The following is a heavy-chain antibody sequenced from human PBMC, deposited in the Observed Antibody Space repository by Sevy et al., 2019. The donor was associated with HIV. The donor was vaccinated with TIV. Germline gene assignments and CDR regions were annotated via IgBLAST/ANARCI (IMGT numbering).Heavy chain of an antibody. D-gene: IGHD6-13*01. CDR3: ARDKAAPIPAFDY. J-gene: IGHJ4*02. V-gene: IGHV3-7*01. CDR2: IKQDGSEK. Sequence: GGSLRLSCAASGFTFSSYWMSWVRQAPGKGLEWVAKIKQDGSEKYYVDSMKGRFTISSDNAKNSLYLQMNSLRAEATAVYYCARDKAAPIPAFDYWGLGTLVTVSS. CDR1: GFTFSSYW.